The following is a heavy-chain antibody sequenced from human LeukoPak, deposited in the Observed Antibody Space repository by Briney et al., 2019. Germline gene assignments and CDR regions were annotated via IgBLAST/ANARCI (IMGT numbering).Heavy chain of an antibody. CDR3: ATGRFLEWLLLNI. V-gene: IGHV3-74*01. J-gene: IGHJ4*02. D-gene: IGHD3-3*01. CDR1: GFTFSSFE. Sequence: GGSLRLSCAASGFTFSSFEMKWVRQAPGKGLVWVSRINSDGSSTSYADSVKGRFTISRDNAKNTLYLQMNSLRAEDTAVYYCATGRFLEWLLLNIWGQGTLVTVSS. CDR2: INSDGSST.